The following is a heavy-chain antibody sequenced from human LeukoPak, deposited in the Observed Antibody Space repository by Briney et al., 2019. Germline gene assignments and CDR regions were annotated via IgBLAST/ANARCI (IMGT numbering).Heavy chain of an antibody. CDR3: TSGLSVRRSNNTPVDY. Sequence: PGGSLRLSCAASGFTLSSYAMSWVRQGPGKGLEWVSAISVSGNTYHADSVKGRFTISRDSSKNTLYLQMNSLRAGDAAVYYCTSGLSVRRSNNTPVDYWGQGTLVTVSS. J-gene: IGHJ4*02. CDR1: GFTLSSYA. CDR2: ISVSGNT. V-gene: IGHV3-23*01. D-gene: IGHD1-1*01.